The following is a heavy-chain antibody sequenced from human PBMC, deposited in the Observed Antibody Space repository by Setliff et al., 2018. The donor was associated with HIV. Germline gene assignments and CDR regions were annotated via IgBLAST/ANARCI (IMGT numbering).Heavy chain of an antibody. CDR1: GFTFSSYA. CDR2: IWYDGSDK. J-gene: IGHJ3*02. D-gene: IGHD2-21*02. CDR3: ARPTPYCGGDCPWDAFNI. V-gene: IGHV3-33*08. Sequence: PGGSLRLSCSGSGFTFSSYAMHWVRQAPGRGLEWVAVIWYDGSDKYYADSVKGRFTISRDNSKNTLYLQMNSLRTEDTAVYYCARPTPYCGGDCPWDAFNIWGQGTMVTVSS.